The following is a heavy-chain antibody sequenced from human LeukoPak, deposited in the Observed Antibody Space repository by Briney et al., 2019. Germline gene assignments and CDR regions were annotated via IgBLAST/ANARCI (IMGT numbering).Heavy chain of an antibody. CDR1: GGSISSYY. CDR3: ARVTDCSSSSCYGYMDV. CDR2: IYTSGST. J-gene: IGHJ6*03. Sequence: SETLSLTCTVSGGSISSYYWSWIRQPPGKGLEWIGYIYTSGSTNYNPSLKSRVTISVDTSNNQFSLKLSSVTAADTAVYYCARVTDCSSSSCYGYMDVWGKGTTVTVSS. V-gene: IGHV4-4*09. D-gene: IGHD2-2*01.